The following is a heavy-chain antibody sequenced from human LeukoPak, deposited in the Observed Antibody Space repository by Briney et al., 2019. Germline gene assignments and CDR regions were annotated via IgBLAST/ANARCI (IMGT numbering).Heavy chain of an antibody. Sequence: GESLQISCKGSGYSFTSYWIGWGQQLPGKGLEWMGIIYPSDSDTRYSPSLQGQVTISADKSISTAYLQWSSLKASDIAMYYCARHVLSSRRGLEYGGNPYYYYYYMDVWGKGTTVTVSS. CDR2: IYPSDSDT. V-gene: IGHV5-51*07. J-gene: IGHJ6*03. D-gene: IGHD4-23*01. CDR3: ARHVLSSRRGLEYGGNPYYYYYYMDV. CDR1: GYSFTSYW.